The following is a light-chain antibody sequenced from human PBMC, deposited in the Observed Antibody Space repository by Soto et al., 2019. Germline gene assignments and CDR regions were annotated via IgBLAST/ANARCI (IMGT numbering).Light chain of an antibody. CDR3: QHFGRPPRP. CDR1: QSVSSSY. V-gene: IGKV3-20*01. CDR2: GAS. Sequence: EIALTQSPGTLSLSPGERATLSCRASQSVSSSYLAWDQQKPGQAPRLLIYGASTRAPGIPDRFSGSGSGTDFPLTISRLEPEDAAVYYCQHFGRPPRPFGQGTRVEI. J-gene: IGKJ1*01.